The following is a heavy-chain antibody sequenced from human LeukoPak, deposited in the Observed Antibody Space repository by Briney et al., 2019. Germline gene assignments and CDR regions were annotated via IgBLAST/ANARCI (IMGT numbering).Heavy chain of an antibody. CDR3: AAPNKYSGYDYYYYYGMDV. Sequence: ASVKVSCKASGYTFTDYYIHWVRQAPGQGLEWMGWITPDSGGTKYAQKFQGRVTMTSDTSITTTYMELSRLRSEDTAVYYCAAPNKYSGYDYYYYYGMDVWGQGTTVTVSS. CDR1: GYTFTDYY. CDR2: ITPDSGGT. D-gene: IGHD5-12*01. V-gene: IGHV1-2*02. J-gene: IGHJ6*02.